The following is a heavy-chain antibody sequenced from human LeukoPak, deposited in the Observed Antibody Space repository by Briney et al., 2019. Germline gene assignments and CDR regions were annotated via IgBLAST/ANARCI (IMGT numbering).Heavy chain of an antibody. J-gene: IGHJ4*02. CDR1: GGSFSGYY. CDR3: ARDSSGWSKPFDY. D-gene: IGHD6-19*01. V-gene: IGHV4-34*01. Sequence: SETLSLTCAVYGGSFSGYYWSWLRQPPGKGLEWIGEINHSGSTNYNPSLKSRVTISVDTSKNQFSLKLSSVTAADTAVYYCARDSSGWSKPFDYWGQGTLVTVSS. CDR2: INHSGST.